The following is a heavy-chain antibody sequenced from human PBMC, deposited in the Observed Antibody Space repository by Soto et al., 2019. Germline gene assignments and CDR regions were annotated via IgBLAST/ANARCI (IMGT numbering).Heavy chain of an antibody. CDR2: ISSSGDSA. J-gene: IGHJ3*02. V-gene: IGHV3-23*01. CDR1: GFFFSTYA. Sequence: GGSLRLSCAASGFFFSTYAMNWVRRAPGKGLEWVSAISSSGDSAYYAESVRGRFTISRDNSINTLYLQMRSLRPEDTAVYYCAHPRGYGVFDAVDIWGQGTMVTVSS. D-gene: IGHD4-17*01. CDR3: AHPRGYGVFDAVDI.